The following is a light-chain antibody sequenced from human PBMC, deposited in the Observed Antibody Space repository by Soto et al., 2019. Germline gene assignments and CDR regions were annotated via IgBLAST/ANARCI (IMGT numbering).Light chain of an antibody. J-gene: IGKJ5*01. CDR3: QQYENLPT. V-gene: IGKV1-33*01. Sequence: DIQMTQSPSSLSASVGDRVTITCQASQNINNYLNWYQQKPGRAPKLLIYDASNLEAGVPSRFRGSGSGTDCTFTISRLQPEDIATYYWQQYENLPTFGQGTRLEIK. CDR1: QNINNY. CDR2: DAS.